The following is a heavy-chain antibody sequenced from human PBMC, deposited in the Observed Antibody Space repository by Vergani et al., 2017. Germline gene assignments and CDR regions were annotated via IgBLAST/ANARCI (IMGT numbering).Heavy chain of an antibody. CDR1: GSSIKSGDYS. J-gene: IGHJ6*02. D-gene: IGHD4-23*01. CDR2: IRQSGRT. Sequence: QVLLQESGPGLVRPSQTLSLTCTASGSSIKSGDYSWTWIRQRPGKGLEWIGHIRQSGRTFSNPSLKSRVTISADTSRAQFSLNLTSVTAADTAVYYCARVGSTTTVVTPGGNYYYYGMDVWGQGTTVTVSS. CDR3: ARVGSTTTVVTPGGNYYYYGMDV. V-gene: IGHV4-31*03.